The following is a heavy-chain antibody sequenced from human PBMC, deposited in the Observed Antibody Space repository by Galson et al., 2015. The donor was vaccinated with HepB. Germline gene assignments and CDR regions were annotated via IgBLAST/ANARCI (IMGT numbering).Heavy chain of an antibody. CDR2: ISPYNRDT. V-gene: IGHV1-18*01. CDR3: ARGALVVVVNATQNNWFDP. D-gene: IGHD2-15*01. CDR1: GYTFSSYS. J-gene: IGHJ5*02. Sequence: SCKASGYTFSSYSITWVRQAPGQGLEWVGWISPYNRDTNYARKVQGRVTMTTDTSTKTAYMELRSLRSDDTAVYYCARGALVVVVNATQNNWFDPWGQGTPVTVSS.